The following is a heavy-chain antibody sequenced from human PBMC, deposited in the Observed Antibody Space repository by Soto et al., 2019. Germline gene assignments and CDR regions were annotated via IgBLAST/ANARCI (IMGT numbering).Heavy chain of an antibody. CDR1: GITFGSRA. D-gene: IGHD5-12*01. CDR3: ARDLAYSGPWDFDY. J-gene: IGHJ4*02. Sequence: EVQLLESGGDLIQPGGSLRLSCVASGITFGSRAMSWVRQAPGEGLEWVSRINGDGSGTNYADSVKGRFTISRDNAKNTLYLQMNSLRADDTAVYYCARDLAYSGPWDFDYWGQGTLVTVSS. CDR2: INGDGSGT. V-gene: IGHV3-74*01.